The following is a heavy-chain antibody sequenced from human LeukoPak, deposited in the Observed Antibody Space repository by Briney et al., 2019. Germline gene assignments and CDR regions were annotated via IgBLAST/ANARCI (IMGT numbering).Heavy chain of an antibody. D-gene: IGHD5-18*01. CDR3: ARAPHYSFLDY. J-gene: IGHJ4*02. CDR1: GGSISSGSYY. Sequence: SETLSLTCTVSGGSISSGSYYWSWIRQPAGKGLEWIGRIYTSGSTNYNPSLKSRVTISVDTSKNQFSLKLSSVTAADMAVYYCARAPHYSFLDYWGQGTLVTVSS. CDR2: IYTSGST. V-gene: IGHV4-61*02.